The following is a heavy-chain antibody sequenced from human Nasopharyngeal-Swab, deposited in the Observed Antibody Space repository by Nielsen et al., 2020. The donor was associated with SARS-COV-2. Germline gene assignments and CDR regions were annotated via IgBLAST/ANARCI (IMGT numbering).Heavy chain of an antibody. J-gene: IGHJ6*02. D-gene: IGHD6-19*01. CDR3: AKDQQWLVLTGYYYYYCMDV. V-gene: IGHV3-23*01. Sequence: WIRKRPGQGLEWVSAISGSGGSTYYADSVKGRFTISRANSKNTLYLQMNSLRAEDTAVYYCAKDQQWLVLTGYYYYYCMDVWGQGTPVTVSS. CDR2: ISGSGGST.